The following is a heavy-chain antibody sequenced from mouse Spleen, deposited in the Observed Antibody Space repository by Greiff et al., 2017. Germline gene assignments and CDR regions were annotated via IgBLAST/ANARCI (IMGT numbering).Heavy chain of an antibody. J-gene: IGHJ2*01. CDR3: ARRDYGYPFDY. D-gene: IGHD1-2*01. Sequence: VQLQQPGAELVRPGSSVKLSCKASGYTFTSYWMHWVKQRPIQGLEWIGNIDPSDSETHYNQKFKDKATLTVDKSSSTAYMQLSSLTSEDSAVYYCARRDYGYPFDYWGQGTTLTVSS. V-gene: IGHV1-52*01. CDR2: IDPSDSET. CDR1: GYTFTSYW.